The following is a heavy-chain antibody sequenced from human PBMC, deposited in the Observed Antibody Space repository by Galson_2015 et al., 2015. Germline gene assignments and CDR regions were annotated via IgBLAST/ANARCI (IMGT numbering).Heavy chain of an antibody. Sequence: VWVSRINSDGSNKYYADSVKGRFTISRDNSKNTLYLQMNSLRAEDTAVYYCARDHIVVVPAAIPHSGWFDPWGQGTLVTVSS. V-gene: IGHV3-33*01. J-gene: IGHJ5*02. D-gene: IGHD2-2*01. CDR2: INSDGSNK. CDR3: ARDHIVVVPAAIPHSGWFDP.